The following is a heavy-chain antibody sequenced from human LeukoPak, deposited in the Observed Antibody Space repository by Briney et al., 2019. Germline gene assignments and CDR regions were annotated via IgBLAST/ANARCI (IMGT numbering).Heavy chain of an antibody. CDR2: VFRLQTVRT. J-gene: IGHJ4*02. CDR3: ARVLHAPYLIDS. Sequence: SETLSLTCTVSDSSITSTYYWAWFRQPPGKGLEWIATVFRLQTVRTFYNPSLESLVTMSLDPSQNQFSLNLTSVTAADTALYFCARVLHAPYLIDSWGQGTLVTVSS. D-gene: IGHD2-8*01. V-gene: IGHV4-38-2*02. CDR1: DSSITSTYY.